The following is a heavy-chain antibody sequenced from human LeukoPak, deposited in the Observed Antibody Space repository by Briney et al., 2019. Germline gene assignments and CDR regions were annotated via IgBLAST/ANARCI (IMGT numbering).Heavy chain of an antibody. D-gene: IGHD3-10*01. V-gene: IGHV1-8*01. CDR1: GYTFTSYD. CDR3: ARVFSTMGYEDWFDP. Sequence: ASVKVSCKASGYTFTSYDINWVRQATGQGLEWMGWMNPNSGNTGYAQKFQGRVTMTRNTSISTAYMELSSLRSEDTAVYYCARVFSTMGYEDWFDPWGQGTLVTVSS. CDR2: MNPNSGNT. J-gene: IGHJ5*02.